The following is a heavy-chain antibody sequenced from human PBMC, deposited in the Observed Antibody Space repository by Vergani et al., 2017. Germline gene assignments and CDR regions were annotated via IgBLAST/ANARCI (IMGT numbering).Heavy chain of an antibody. CDR1: GFSFSDLY. CDR2: ISNSGNTI. CDR3: AGDHRDYNNYPGTFDI. Sequence: QVQLVESGGGLVKPGGSLRLSCAASGFSFSDLYMTWIRQAQGKGLEWVSYISNSGNTIEYADSVKGRFSISRDNAKSSLFLQMDSLRAEDTAVYYCAGDHRDYNNYPGTFDIWGQGSMVTVSS. J-gene: IGHJ3*02. V-gene: IGHV3-11*01. D-gene: IGHD5-24*01.